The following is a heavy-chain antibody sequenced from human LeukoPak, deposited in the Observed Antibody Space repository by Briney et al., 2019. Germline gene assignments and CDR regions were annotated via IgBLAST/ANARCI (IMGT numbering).Heavy chain of an antibody. Sequence: PGGSLRLSCAASGFTFSNYAMYWVRQAPGKGLEWVAVISYDGSNKYYADSVKGRFTISRDNSKNTLYLQMNSLRAEDTAVYYCAFVYGDYYYWGQGTLVTVSS. CDR1: GFTFSNYA. V-gene: IGHV3-30-3*01. CDR3: AFVYGDYYY. D-gene: IGHD4-17*01. CDR2: ISYDGSNK. J-gene: IGHJ4*02.